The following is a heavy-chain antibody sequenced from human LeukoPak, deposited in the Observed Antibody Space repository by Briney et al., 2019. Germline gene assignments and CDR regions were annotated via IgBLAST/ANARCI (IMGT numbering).Heavy chain of an antibody. J-gene: IGHJ3*02. Sequence: GASVKVSCKASGGTFSSYVISWGRQAPGQGLEGMGGIIPIFGTANYAQKFQGRVTITTNESTSTAYMELSSLRSEDTAVYYCARVSDDAFDIWSQGTMVTVSS. CDR2: IIPIFGTA. D-gene: IGHD3-10*01. CDR3: ARVSDDAFDI. CDR1: GGTFSSYV. V-gene: IGHV1-69*05.